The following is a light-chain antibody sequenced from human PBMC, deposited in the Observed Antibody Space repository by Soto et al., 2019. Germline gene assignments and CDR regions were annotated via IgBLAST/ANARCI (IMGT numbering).Light chain of an antibody. V-gene: IGKV3-20*01. J-gene: IGKJ1*01. CDR2: GTS. Sequence: EIVLTQSPGTLSLSPGERATLSCRASQSVSSKYLAWYQQKPGQAPRLLIYGTSSRATGITDRFRGSGSGTEFTFTISRLEPEDFAVYYCQQNDSSPSWTFGQGTKVESK. CDR3: QQNDSSPSWT. CDR1: QSVSSKY.